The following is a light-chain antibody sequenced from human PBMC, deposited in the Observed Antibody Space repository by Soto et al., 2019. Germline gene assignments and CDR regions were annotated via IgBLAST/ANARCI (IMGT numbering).Light chain of an antibody. CDR1: QSVLYTSNNKNH. Sequence: DIVMTQSPDSLAVSLGERATINCKSSQSVLYTSNNKNHLAWYQQKPGQPPKLLIYWSSTRESGVPDRFSGSGSGTDFTLTISSLPAEDVAVYYCQQYYSTPLTFGGGTKVEIK. J-gene: IGKJ4*01. CDR3: QQYYSTPLT. V-gene: IGKV4-1*01. CDR2: WSS.